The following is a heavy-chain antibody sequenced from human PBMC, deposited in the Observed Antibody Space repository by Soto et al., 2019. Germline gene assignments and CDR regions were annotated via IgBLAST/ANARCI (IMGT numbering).Heavy chain of an antibody. J-gene: IGHJ4*02. CDR1: DGTFSSYA. Sequence: ASVKVSCTESDGTFSSYAISWVRQAAGQGLEWLGGIIPILGTANYAQKFQGRVTIPAADSTSTAYMELSWLRSEDTHVYSCERAMVVAPLDYWGQAALVTVSS. CDR3: ERAMVVAPLDY. V-gene: IGHV1-69*13. CDR2: IIPILGTA. D-gene: IGHD2-15*01.